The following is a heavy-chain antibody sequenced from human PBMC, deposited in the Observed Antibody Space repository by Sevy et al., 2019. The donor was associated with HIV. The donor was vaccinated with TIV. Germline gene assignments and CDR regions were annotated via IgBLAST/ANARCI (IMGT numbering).Heavy chain of an antibody. D-gene: IGHD2-2*01. J-gene: IGHJ4*02. CDR3: AKATPPQHCTSNTCGDGADY. CDR2: ITGSGGRT. V-gene: IGHV3-23*01. CDR1: GFTFSNYA. Sequence: QLGGPLRLSCAASGFTFSNYAMSWVRQAPGKGLEWVSAITGSGGRTYYADSVKGRFTISRDNSKNTVYLQMNSLRAEDTAVYYCAKATPPQHCTSNTCGDGADYWGQGTLVTVSS.